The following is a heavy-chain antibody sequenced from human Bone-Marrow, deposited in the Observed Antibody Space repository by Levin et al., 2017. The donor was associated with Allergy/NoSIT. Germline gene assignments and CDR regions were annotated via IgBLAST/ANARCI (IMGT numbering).Heavy chain of an antibody. Sequence: ASVKVSCKASGYTFTGYYMHWVRQAPGQGLEWMGWINPNSGGTNYAQKFQGWVTMTRDTSISTAYMELSRLRSDDTAVYYCARGGLSSSWYGGHFDYWGQGTLVTVSS. J-gene: IGHJ4*02. V-gene: IGHV1-2*04. D-gene: IGHD6-13*01. CDR1: GYTFTGYY. CDR3: ARGGLSSSWYGGHFDY. CDR2: INPNSGGT.